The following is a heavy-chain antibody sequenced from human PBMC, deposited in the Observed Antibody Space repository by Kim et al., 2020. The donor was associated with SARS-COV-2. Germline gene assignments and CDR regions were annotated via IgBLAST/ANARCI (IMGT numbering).Heavy chain of an antibody. CDR1: GGTFSSYA. V-gene: IGHV1-69*13. Sequence: SSVKVSCKASGGTFSSYAISWVRQAPGQGLEWMGGIIPIFGTANYAQKFQGRVTITADESTSTAYMELSSLRSEDTAVYYCARDRHRFGDPPRMDVWGQGTTVTVSS. CDR2: IIPIFGTA. J-gene: IGHJ6*02. CDR3: ARDRHRFGDPPRMDV. D-gene: IGHD3-10*01.